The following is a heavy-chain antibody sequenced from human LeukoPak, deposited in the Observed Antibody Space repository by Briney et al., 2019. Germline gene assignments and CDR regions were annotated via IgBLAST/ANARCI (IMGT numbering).Heavy chain of an antibody. CDR1: GYTFTSYY. CDR3: ARDNSVGDYAWWFDP. Sequence: ASVKVSCKASGYTFTSYYMHWVRQAPGQGLEWMGIINPSGGSTSYAQKFQGRVTMTRDMSTSTVYMELSSLRSEDTAVYFCARDNSVGDYAWWFDPWGQGTLVTVSS. D-gene: IGHD1-26*01. CDR2: INPSGGST. V-gene: IGHV1-46*01. J-gene: IGHJ5*02.